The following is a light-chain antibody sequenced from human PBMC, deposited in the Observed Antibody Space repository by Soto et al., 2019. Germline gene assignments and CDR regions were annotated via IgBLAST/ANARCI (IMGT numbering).Light chain of an antibody. J-gene: IGLJ3*02. CDR2: RNN. Sequence: QSVLTQPPSASGTPGQRVTISCSGSSSNIGSNYVYWYQQRPGTAPKLLIYRNNQRPSGVPDRFSGSKSGTSASLAISGLRCEDEADYYCAAWDDSLSGPWVFGGGTKVTVL. CDR3: AAWDDSLSGPWV. V-gene: IGLV1-47*01. CDR1: SSNIGSNY.